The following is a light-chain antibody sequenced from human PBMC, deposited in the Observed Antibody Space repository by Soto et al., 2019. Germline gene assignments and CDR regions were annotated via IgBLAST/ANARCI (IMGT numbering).Light chain of an antibody. CDR3: QQYYSTPQT. V-gene: IGKV4-1*01. CDR1: QSVFYSSNNKNY. J-gene: IGKJ1*01. Sequence: IVMTQSPDSLAVSLGETATINCKSSQSVFYSSNNKNYLAWYQQKPGQPPKLLIYWASTRESGVPDRFSGSGSGTDFTLTISSLQAEDVAVYYCQQYYSTPQTFGQGIKVDI. CDR2: WAS.